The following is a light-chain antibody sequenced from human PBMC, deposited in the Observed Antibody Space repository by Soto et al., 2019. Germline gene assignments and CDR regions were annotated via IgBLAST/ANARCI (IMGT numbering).Light chain of an antibody. V-gene: IGKV3-15*01. J-gene: IGKJ1*01. CDR3: QQYNNWPPTWT. Sequence: EILMTQSPAALSVSPGERATLSSRASQSITNNLAWYQQKPGQAPRLLIYAVSSRPTGIPARFSGSGSVTEFTLTINSLQSEDFAVDYCQQYNNWPPTWTFGQGTKVDIK. CDR1: QSITNN. CDR2: AVS.